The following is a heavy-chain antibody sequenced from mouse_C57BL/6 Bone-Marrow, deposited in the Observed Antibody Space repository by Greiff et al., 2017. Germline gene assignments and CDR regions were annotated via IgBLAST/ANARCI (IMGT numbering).Heavy chain of an antibody. J-gene: IGHJ2*01. V-gene: IGHV1-63*01. CDR1: GYTFTNYW. Sequence: QVQLQQSGAELVRPGTSVKMSCKASGYTFTNYWIGWAKQRPGHGLEWIGDIYPGGGYTNYNEKFKGKATLTADKSSSTAYMQFSSLTSEDSAIYYCARRDYSNYDYFDYWGQGTTLTVSS. D-gene: IGHD2-5*01. CDR3: ARRDYSNYDYFDY. CDR2: IYPGGGYT.